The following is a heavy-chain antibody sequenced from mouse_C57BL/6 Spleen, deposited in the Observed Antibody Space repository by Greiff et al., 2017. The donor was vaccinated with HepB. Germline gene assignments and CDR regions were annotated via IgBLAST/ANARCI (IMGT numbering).Heavy chain of an antibody. CDR3: ERSSYYYGSREPYWYFDV. J-gene: IGHJ1*03. Sequence: QVQLQQSDAELVKPGASVKISCKVSGYTFTDYTIHWMKQRPEQGLEWIGDIYPRDGSTKYNEKFKGKATLTGDKSSSTAYMQLNSLTSEDSAVYFCERSSYYYGSREPYWYFDVWGTGTTVTVSS. V-gene: IGHV1-78*01. CDR1: GYTFTDYT. D-gene: IGHD1-1*01. CDR2: IYPRDGST.